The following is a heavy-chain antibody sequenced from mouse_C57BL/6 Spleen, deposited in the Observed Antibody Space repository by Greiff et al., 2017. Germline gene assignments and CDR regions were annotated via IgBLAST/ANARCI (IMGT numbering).Heavy chain of an antibody. CDR2: IYPGDGDT. CDR3: ARLRITTVVATEAMDY. CDR1: GYAFSSSW. D-gene: IGHD1-1*01. J-gene: IGHJ4*01. Sequence: VQLQQSGPELVKPGASVKISCKASGYAFSSSWMNWVKQRPGKGLEWIGRIYPGDGDTKYNGKFKGKATLTAAKSSSTAYMQLSSLTSEDSAVYFCARLRITTVVATEAMDYWGQGTSVTVSS. V-gene: IGHV1-82*01.